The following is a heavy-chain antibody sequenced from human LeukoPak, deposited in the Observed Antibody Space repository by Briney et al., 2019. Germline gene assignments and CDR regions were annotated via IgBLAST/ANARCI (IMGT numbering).Heavy chain of an antibody. D-gene: IGHD6-13*01. CDR2: INHSGST. Sequence: SETLSLTCAVYGGSFSGYYWSWIRQPPGKGLEWIGEINHSGSTNYNPSLKSRVTISVDTSKNQFSLKLSSVTAADTAVYHCARHGEDSSSWSINWFDPWGQGTLVTVSS. J-gene: IGHJ5*02. V-gene: IGHV4-34*01. CDR1: GGSFSGYY. CDR3: ARHGEDSSSWSINWFDP.